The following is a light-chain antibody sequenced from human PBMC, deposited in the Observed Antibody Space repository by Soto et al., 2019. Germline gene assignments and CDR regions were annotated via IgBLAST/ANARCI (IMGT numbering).Light chain of an antibody. CDR2: GNS. J-gene: IGLJ2*01. CDR1: SSNIGAGYD. Sequence: QSVLTQRPSVSGAPGQRVTISCTGSSSNIGAGYDVHWYQQLPGTAPKLLIYGNSNRPSGVPDRFSGSKSGTSASLAITGLQAEDEADDYCQSYDSSLSGWVFGGGTKLTVL. CDR3: QSYDSSLSGWV. V-gene: IGLV1-40*01.